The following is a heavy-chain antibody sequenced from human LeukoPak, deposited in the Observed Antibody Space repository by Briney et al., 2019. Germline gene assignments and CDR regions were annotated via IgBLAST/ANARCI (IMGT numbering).Heavy chain of an antibody. V-gene: IGHV3-74*01. Sequence: EGSLRLSCAASAFTFSSYWMHWFRLAPGKGLVWVSRINRDGSSTSYADSVKGRFTISRDNAKNTLYLQMNSLRVEDTAVYYCTRDSFDERRYYRMDVWGLGTTVIVSS. CDR2: INRDGSST. CDR1: AFTFSSYW. CDR3: TRDSFDERRYYRMDV. D-gene: IGHD1-26*01. J-gene: IGHJ6*01.